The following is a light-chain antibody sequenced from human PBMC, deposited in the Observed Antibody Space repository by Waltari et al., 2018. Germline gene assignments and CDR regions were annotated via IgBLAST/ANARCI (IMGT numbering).Light chain of an antibody. Sequence: DIQMTQSPSSLSASVRDRVTITCQASQDISKYLSWYQQKPGKAPKLLIYGASNLETEVPSRFSGSGSRTDFTFTISSLQPEDVATYYCQQYDNLPVTFGQGTKVEIK. V-gene: IGKV1-33*01. J-gene: IGKJ1*01. CDR2: GAS. CDR1: QDISKY. CDR3: QQYDNLPVT.